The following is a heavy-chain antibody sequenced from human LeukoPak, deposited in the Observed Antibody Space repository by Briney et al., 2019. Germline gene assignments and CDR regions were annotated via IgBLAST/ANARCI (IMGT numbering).Heavy chain of an antibody. CDR3: ARGVPTGIDYFDY. CDR2: ISGSGGST. D-gene: IGHD1-1*01. V-gene: IGHV3-23*01. Sequence: PGGSLRLSCAASGFTFSSYAMSWVRQAPGKGLEWVSAISGSGGSTYYADSVKGRFAISRDNAKNSLYLQMNNLRAEDTAVYYCARGVPTGIDYFDYWGQGTLVTVSS. CDR1: GFTFSSYA. J-gene: IGHJ4*02.